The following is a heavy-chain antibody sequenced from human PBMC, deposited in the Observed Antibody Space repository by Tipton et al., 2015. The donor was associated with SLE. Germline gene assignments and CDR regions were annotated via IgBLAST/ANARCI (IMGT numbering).Heavy chain of an antibody. J-gene: IGHJ2*01. D-gene: IGHD3-10*01. CDR1: GGSISSSSYY. V-gene: IGHV4-39*01. CDR3: AVDYGSGSHDWYFDL. CDR2: IYYSGST. Sequence: TLSLTCTVSGGSISSSSYYWGWIRQPPGKGLEWIGSIYYSGSTYYNPSPKSRVTISVDTSKNQFSLKLSSVTAADTAVYYCAVDYGSGSHDWYFDLWGRGTLVTVSS.